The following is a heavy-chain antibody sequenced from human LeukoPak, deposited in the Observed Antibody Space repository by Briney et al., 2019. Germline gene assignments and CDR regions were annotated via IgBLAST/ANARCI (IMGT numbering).Heavy chain of an antibody. J-gene: IGHJ2*01. CDR1: GYTLTELS. D-gene: IGHD3-9*01. CDR2: FDPEDGEP. CDR3: AKAYYDILTGSRDWYFYL. Sequence: ASVKVSCKVSGYTLTELSMHWVRHAPGKGNEWMGGFDPEDGEPIYAEKFQARVTVTEDTSTDTAYMELSSLRSEDTAIYYCAKAYYDILTGSRDWYFYLWGRGTLVTVSS. V-gene: IGHV1-24*01.